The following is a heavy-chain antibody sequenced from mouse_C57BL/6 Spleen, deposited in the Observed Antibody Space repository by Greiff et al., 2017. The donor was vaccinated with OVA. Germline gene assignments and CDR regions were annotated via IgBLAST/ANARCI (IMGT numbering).Heavy chain of an antibody. CDR1: GYSFTGYY. Sequence: VQLKESGPELVKPGASVKISCKASGYSFTGYYMNWVKQSPEKSLEWIGEINPSTGGTTYNQKFKAKATLTVDKSSSTAYMQLKSLTSEDSAVYYCARPYRGSSYYFDYWGQGTTLTVSS. V-gene: IGHV1-42*01. D-gene: IGHD1-1*01. CDR3: ARPYRGSSYYFDY. CDR2: INPSTGGT. J-gene: IGHJ2*01.